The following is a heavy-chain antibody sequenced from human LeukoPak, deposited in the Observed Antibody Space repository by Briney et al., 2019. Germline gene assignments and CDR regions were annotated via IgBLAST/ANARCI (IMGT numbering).Heavy chain of an antibody. CDR3: AKYVSAYYYYHYGLDV. Sequence: GGALRLSCAASGFTFSSYGMRWVRQAPGKGLEWVAVISYDGGNQYYADSVKGRFTISRDNSKDTLYLQMNSLRGEDTAVYYSAKYVSAYYYYHYGLDVWGQGTTVTVSS. CDR1: GFTFSSYG. D-gene: IGHD3-10*02. V-gene: IGHV3-30*18. CDR2: ISYDGGNQ. J-gene: IGHJ6*02.